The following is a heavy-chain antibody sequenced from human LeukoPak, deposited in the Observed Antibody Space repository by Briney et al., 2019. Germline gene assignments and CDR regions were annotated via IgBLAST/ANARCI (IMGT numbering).Heavy chain of an antibody. D-gene: IGHD3-22*01. V-gene: IGHV1-46*01. Sequence: ASVKVSCKASGYTFTSYYMHWVRQAPGQGLEWMGIINPSGGSTSYAQKFQGRVTMTRDTSTSTVYMELSSLRSEDTAVYYCARAYYYDSSGFYFPVDYWGQGTLVTVSS. CDR2: INPSGGST. J-gene: IGHJ4*02. CDR3: ARAYYYDSSGFYFPVDY. CDR1: GYTFTSYY.